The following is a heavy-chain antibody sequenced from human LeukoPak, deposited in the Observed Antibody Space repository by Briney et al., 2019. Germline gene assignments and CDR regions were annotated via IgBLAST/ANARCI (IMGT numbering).Heavy chain of an antibody. CDR3: ARHPNSNWDY. Sequence: GGSLRLSRAASGFTFSKYWMSWVRQVPGKGLEWVVNINEGGNEKNYVDSVKGRFTVSRDNAQNSLYLQMNSLRVEDTAVYYCARHPNSNWDYWGQGTLVIVSP. D-gene: IGHD6-13*01. CDR1: GFTFSKYW. CDR2: INEGGNEK. V-gene: IGHV3-7*03. J-gene: IGHJ4*02.